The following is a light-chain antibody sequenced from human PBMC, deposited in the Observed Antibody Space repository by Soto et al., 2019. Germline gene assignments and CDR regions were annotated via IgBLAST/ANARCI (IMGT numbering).Light chain of an antibody. CDR2: DAS. Sequence: EIVLTQSPATLSLSPGERATLSCRASQSVGTYLVWYQQKPGQAPRLLIYDASKRATGIQERFSGSGSGTDFTLTISSLEPEDVAVYYCQKRSDWPRAFGGGTKVE. J-gene: IGKJ4*01. CDR3: QKRSDWPRA. V-gene: IGKV3-11*01. CDR1: QSVGTY.